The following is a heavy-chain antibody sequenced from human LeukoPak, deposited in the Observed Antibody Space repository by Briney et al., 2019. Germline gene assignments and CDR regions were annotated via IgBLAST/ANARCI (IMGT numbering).Heavy chain of an antibody. CDR2: ISGYNGNT. Sequence: ASVKVSCKASGYTFTSYGISWVRQAPGQGLEWMGWISGYNGNTKYAQNLQGRVTMTTDTSTTTAYMELRSLRSDDTAVYYCARDLPAGSIPWGQGTLVTVSS. CDR1: GYTFTSYG. D-gene: IGHD6-19*01. CDR3: ARDLPAGSIP. V-gene: IGHV1-18*01. J-gene: IGHJ5*02.